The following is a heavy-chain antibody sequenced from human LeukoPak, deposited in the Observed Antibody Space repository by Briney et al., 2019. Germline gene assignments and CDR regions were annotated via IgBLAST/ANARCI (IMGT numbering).Heavy chain of an antibody. J-gene: IGHJ4*02. Sequence: ASVKVSCKASGYIFTGYYVDWVRQAPGQGLEWMGRINPNSGGTNYAQKFQGRVTMTRDTSINTVYMELSRLRSDDTAVYYCARGKTYGVDYWGQGTLVTVSS. CDR2: INPNSGGT. D-gene: IGHD4-17*01. CDR3: ARGKTYGVDY. V-gene: IGHV1-2*06. CDR1: GYIFTGYY.